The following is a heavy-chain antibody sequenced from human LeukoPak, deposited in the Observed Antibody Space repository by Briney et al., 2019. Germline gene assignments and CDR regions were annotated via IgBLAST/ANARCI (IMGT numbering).Heavy chain of an antibody. Sequence: GGSLRLSCAASGFPFSSYWMHWVRQAPGKGLVWVSRINIDGSNTSYADSVKGRFTISRDNAKNTLYLQMDSLRAEDTAVYYCARSLGGAYDHWGQGTLVTVSS. CDR3: ARSLGGAYDH. CDR2: INIDGSNT. CDR1: GFPFSSYW. V-gene: IGHV3-74*01. J-gene: IGHJ4*02. D-gene: IGHD1-26*01.